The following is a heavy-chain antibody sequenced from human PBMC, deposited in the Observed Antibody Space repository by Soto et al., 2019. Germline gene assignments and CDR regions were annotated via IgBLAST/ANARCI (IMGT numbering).Heavy chain of an antibody. CDR1: GYTFTLYA. CDR2: FNAANGNT. V-gene: IGHV1-3*01. CDR3: ARDQRRDYDFWSGYSQGFDY. Sequence: QVHLVQSGAEVKKPGASVKISCKASGYTFTLYAMHWVRQAPGQRLEWMGWFNAANGNTKSSQKFQGRVTFTRDTSASTGYMELSTLNSADTAVYYCARDQRRDYDFWSGYSQGFDYWGQGTPVTVSS. D-gene: IGHD3-3*01. J-gene: IGHJ4*02.